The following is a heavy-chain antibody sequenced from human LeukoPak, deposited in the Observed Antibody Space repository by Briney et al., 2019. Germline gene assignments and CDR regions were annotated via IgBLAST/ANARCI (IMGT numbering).Heavy chain of an antibody. CDR3: ATGDILTGYFIDY. Sequence: GASVKVSCKASGYTFTSYYMHWVRQAPGQGLEWMGIINPSGGNTSYAQKFQGRVTMTEDTSTDTAYMELSSLRSEDTAVYYCATGDILTGYFIDYWGQGTLVTVSS. CDR1: GYTFTSYY. V-gene: IGHV1-46*01. D-gene: IGHD3-9*01. J-gene: IGHJ4*02. CDR2: INPSGGNT.